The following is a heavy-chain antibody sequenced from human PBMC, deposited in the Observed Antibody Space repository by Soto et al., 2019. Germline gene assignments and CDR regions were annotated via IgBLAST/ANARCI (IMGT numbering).Heavy chain of an antibody. CDR3: AKYQGFGTLGAEYFRN. J-gene: IGHJ1*01. CDR2: ISGSGLST. D-gene: IGHD3-10*01. V-gene: IGHV3-23*01. Sequence: EVQLLESGGGLVQRGGSLRLSCAASGFTFTTYAMNWVRQAPGKGLEWVSLISGSGLSTYYADSVKGRFTISRDNSKNTLYLQMNDLIAEDTVVYYCAKYQGFGTLGAEYFRNWGQGPLVTVSS. CDR1: GFTFTTYA.